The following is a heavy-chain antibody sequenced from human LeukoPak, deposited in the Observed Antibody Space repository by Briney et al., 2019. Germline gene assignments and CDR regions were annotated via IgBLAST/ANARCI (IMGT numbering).Heavy chain of an antibody. CDR3: ARGFLYCSGGSCFPDAFDL. J-gene: IGHJ3*01. D-gene: IGHD2-15*01. Sequence: PGGSLRLSCAASGFTISSYGRQWVGQAPGKGLEGGAGIWYDGSNKYYPDSVKVRFTISRDNSNNTLYLQMTSLRAEDTAVYYCARGFLYCSGGSCFPDAFDLWGQGTMVTVSS. CDR2: IWYDGSNK. V-gene: IGHV3-33*01. CDR1: GFTISSYG.